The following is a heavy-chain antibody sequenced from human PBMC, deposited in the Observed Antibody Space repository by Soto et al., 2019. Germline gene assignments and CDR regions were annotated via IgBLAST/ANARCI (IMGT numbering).Heavy chain of an antibody. V-gene: IGHV5-51*01. J-gene: IGHJ3*02. CDR1: GYTFTSHW. CDR2: IYPGYYET. Sequence: PGESLKISCKGSGYTFTSHWIGWVRQMPGKGLEWMGIIYPGYYETRYSPSFEGQIFVSVDKSITPAYLQWSSLKASDTAMYFCARHHRNDPGPFDIWGQGTMVTVSS. CDR3: ARHHRNDPGPFDI. D-gene: IGHD1-1*01.